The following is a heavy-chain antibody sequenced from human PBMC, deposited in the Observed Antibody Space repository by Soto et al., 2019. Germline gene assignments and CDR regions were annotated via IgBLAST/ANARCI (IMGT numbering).Heavy chain of an antibody. V-gene: IGHV1-18*01. J-gene: IGHJ4*02. CDR3: ARSDQYFDWLPQSPYYFDY. Sequence: QVQLVQSGAEVKKPGASVKVSCKASGYTLTSYGISWVRQAPGQGLEWMGWISGYNGNTKYAQKLQGRVTMTTDTSTSTAYMELRSLRSDDTAVYYCARSDQYFDWLPQSPYYFDYWGQGTLVTVSS. D-gene: IGHD3-9*01. CDR1: GYTLTSYG. CDR2: ISGYNGNT.